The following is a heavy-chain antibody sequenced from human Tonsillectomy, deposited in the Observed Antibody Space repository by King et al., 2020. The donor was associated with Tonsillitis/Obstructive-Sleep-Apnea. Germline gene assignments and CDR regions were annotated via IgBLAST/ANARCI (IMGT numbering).Heavy chain of an antibody. CDR1: GFTFSSYA. D-gene: IGHD3-10*01. J-gene: IGHJ6*03. CDR2: ISGSGGST. Sequence: VQLVESGGGLVQPGGSLRLSCAASGFTFSSYAMSWVRQAPGKGLEWVSAISGSGGSTYYADSVKGRFTISRDNSKNTLYLQMNSLRAEDTAVYYCACGGFGESRKYPYYYYMDVWGKGTTVTVSS. CDR3: ACGGFGESRKYPYYYYMDV. V-gene: IGHV3-23*04.